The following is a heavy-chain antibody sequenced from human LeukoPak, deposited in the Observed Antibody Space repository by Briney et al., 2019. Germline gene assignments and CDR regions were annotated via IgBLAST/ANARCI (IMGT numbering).Heavy chain of an antibody. CDR1: GFTFSSYA. J-gene: IGHJ4*02. Sequence: GGSLRLSCAASGFTFSSYAMHWVRQAPGKGLEWVAVISYDGSNKYYADSVKGRFTISRDNSKNTLYLQMNSLRAEDTAVYHCARWGIAVAAFDYWGQGTLVTVSS. CDR3: ARWGIAVAAFDY. V-gene: IGHV3-30-3*01. CDR2: ISYDGSNK. D-gene: IGHD6-19*01.